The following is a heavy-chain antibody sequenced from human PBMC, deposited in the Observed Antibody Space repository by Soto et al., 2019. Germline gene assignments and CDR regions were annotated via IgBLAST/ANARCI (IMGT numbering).Heavy chain of an antibody. D-gene: IGHD5-12*01. J-gene: IGHJ6*03. CDR1: GDSFSAFY. CDR2: INPNGGAT. CDR3: ARESGGATATLDYYYFYMDV. V-gene: IGHV1-2*02. Sequence: QVQLVQSGAEVKKPGASVKVSCKTSGDSFSAFYLHWVRQAPGQGLEWLGGINPNGGATKYAQKFRGRVAMTRDTSIRTAYLELSSLRSDDTAIYYCARESGGATATLDYYYFYMDVWGKGTTVTVSS.